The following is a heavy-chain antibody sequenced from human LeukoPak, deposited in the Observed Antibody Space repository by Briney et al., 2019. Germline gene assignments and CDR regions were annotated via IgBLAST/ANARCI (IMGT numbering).Heavy chain of an antibody. CDR2: IRYDGSNK. V-gene: IGHV3-30*02. Sequence: GGSLRLSCAASGFTFSSYGMHWVRQAPGKGLEWVAFIRYDGSNKYYADSVKGRFTISRDNSKNTLYLQMNSLRAEDTAVYYCAKWPYYYDSSGPGAFDIWGQGTMVTVSS. J-gene: IGHJ3*02. D-gene: IGHD3-22*01. CDR1: GFTFSSYG. CDR3: AKWPYYYDSSGPGAFDI.